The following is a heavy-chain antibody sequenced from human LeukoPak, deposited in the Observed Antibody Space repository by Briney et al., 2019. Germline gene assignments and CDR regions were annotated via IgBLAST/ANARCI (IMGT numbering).Heavy chain of an antibody. CDR3: ARGPYYGTHMDV. D-gene: IGHD4-17*01. CDR2: IIPIVGTA. J-gene: IGHJ6*03. Sequence: ASGKVSYKASEPPFSSYAISWVRQAPGQGREGMRRIIPIVGTANYAQKFQGRVTITTDESTITAYKELSSLRSEDTAVYYCARGPYYGTHMDVWGKGTTVTVSS. CDR1: EPPFSSYA. V-gene: IGHV1-69*05.